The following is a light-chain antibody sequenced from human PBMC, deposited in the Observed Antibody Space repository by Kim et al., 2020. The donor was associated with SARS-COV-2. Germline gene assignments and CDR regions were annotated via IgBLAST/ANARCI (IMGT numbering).Light chain of an antibody. V-gene: IGKV3-15*01. CDR2: DAS. J-gene: IGKJ4*01. CDR1: QSVSNN. Sequence: ETVMTQSPATLSVSLGERATLSCRASQSVSNNLAWYQQKPGQAPRLLIHDASTRATGVPARFSGSGSGTEFTLTISSLQSEDFAIYYCQKYNNWPPVTFGGGTKVDIK. CDR3: QKYNNWPPVT.